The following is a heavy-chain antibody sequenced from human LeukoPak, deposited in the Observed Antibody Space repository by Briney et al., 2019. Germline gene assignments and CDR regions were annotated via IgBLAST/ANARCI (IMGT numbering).Heavy chain of an antibody. CDR3: ARERLDGMDV. D-gene: IGHD3-9*01. CDR2: IWYDGSNK. CDR1: GFTFSSYG. J-gene: IGHJ6*02. Sequence: GRSLRLSCAASGFTFSSYGMHWVRQAPGKGLAWVAVIWYDGSNKYYADSVKGRFTISRDNSKNTLYLQMNSLRAEDTAVYYCARERLDGMDVWGQGTTVTVSS. V-gene: IGHV3-33*01.